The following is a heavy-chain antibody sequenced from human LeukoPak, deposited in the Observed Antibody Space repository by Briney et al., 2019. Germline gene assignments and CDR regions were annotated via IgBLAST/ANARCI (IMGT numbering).Heavy chain of an antibody. CDR3: ARDWAPDGYNPPSVY. J-gene: IGHJ4*02. V-gene: IGHV3-33*01. CDR2: IWYDGSNK. D-gene: IGHD5-12*01. Sequence: PGGSLRLSCAASGFTFSSYGMHWVRQAPGKGLEWVAVIWYDGSNKYYADSVKGRFTISRDNSKNTLYLQMNSLRAEDTAVYYCARDWAPDGYNPPSVYWGQGTLVTVSS. CDR1: GFTFSSYG.